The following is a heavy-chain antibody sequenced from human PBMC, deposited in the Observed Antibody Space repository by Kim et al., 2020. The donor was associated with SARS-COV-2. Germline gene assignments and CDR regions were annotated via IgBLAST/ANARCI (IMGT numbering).Heavy chain of an antibody. CDR1: GYTFTGYY. CDR3: ARVRAAAGSGYYYGMDV. J-gene: IGHJ6*02. D-gene: IGHD6-13*01. CDR2: INPNSGGT. V-gene: IGHV1-2*04. Sequence: ASVKVSCKASGYTFTGYYMHWVRQAPGQGLEWMGWINPNSGGTNYAQKFQGWVTMTRDTSISTAYMELSRLRSDDTAVYYCARVRAAAGSGYYYGMDVWGQGTTVTVSS.